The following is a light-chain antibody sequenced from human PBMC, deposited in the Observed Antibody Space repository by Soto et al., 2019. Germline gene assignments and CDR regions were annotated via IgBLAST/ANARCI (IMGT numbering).Light chain of an antibody. V-gene: IGLV2-23*01. CDR1: SSDVGSYNL. Sequence: QSVLTQPASVSGSPGQSITISCTGTSSDVGSYNLVSWYQQHPGKAPKVIIYGGSKRPSGVSNRFSGSKSGNTASLTISGLQGEDEADYYCCSYAGSSTYVFGTGTKVTVL. CDR2: GGS. J-gene: IGLJ1*01. CDR3: CSYAGSSTYV.